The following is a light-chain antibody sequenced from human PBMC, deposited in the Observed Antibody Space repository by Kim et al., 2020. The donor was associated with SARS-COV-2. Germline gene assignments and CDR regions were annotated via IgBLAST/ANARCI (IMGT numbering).Light chain of an antibody. J-gene: IGLJ1*01. Sequence: SSELTQDPAVSVALGQTVRITCQGDSLRSYYASWYQRKPGQAPVLVIYGKNNRPSGIPDRFSGSSSGNTASLTITGAQAEDEADYYCNSRDSSGNHLVFGTGTKVTVL. CDR3: NSRDSSGNHLV. CDR1: SLRSYY. CDR2: GKN. V-gene: IGLV3-19*01.